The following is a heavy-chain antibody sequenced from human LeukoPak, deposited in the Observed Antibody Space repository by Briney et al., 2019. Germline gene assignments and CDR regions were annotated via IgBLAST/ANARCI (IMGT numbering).Heavy chain of an antibody. D-gene: IGHD3-22*01. CDR3: ARAYYYDNSVTPDY. V-gene: IGHV3-30*03. J-gene: IGHJ4*02. CDR2: ISYDGSNK. CDR1: GFTFSSYG. Sequence: GGSLRLSCAASGFTFSSYGMHWVRQAPGKGLEWVAVISYDGSNKYYADSVKGRFTISRDNSKNTVYLQMDSLRAEDTAVYYCARAYYYDNSVTPDYWGQGTLVTVSS.